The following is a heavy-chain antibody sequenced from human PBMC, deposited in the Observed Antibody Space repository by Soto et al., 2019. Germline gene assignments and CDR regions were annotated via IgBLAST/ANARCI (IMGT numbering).Heavy chain of an antibody. CDR2: TYYRSKWYN. D-gene: IGHD6-13*01. J-gene: IGHJ6*02. Sequence: PSQTLSLTCAISGDSVSSNSAAWNWTRQSPSRGLEWLGRTYYRSKWYNDYAVSVKSRITINPDTSKNQFSLQLNSVTPEDTAVYYCARDRDSGYSSSWYLPPYYGMDVWGQGTTVTVSS. CDR3: ARDRDSGYSSSWYLPPYYGMDV. CDR1: GDSVSSNSAA. V-gene: IGHV6-1*01.